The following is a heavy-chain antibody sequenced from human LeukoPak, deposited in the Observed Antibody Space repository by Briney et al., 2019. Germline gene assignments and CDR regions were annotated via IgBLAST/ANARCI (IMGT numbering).Heavy chain of an antibody. CDR2: IYYSGST. CDR1: GSSISSGGYY. J-gene: IGHJ5*02. CDR3: ARWEYMVRGAKNSPRVWFDP. D-gene: IGHD3-10*01. Sequence: SQTLSLTCTVSGSSISSGGYYWSWIRQHPGKGLEWIGYIYYSGSTYYNPSLKSRVTISVDTSKNQFSLKLSSVTAADTAVYYCARWEYMVRGAKNSPRVWFDPWGQGTLVTVSS. V-gene: IGHV4-31*03.